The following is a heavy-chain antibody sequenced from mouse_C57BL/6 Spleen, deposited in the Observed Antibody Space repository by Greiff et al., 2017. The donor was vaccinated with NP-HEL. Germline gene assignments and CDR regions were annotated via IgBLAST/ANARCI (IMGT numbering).Heavy chain of an antibody. V-gene: IGHV1-61*01. Sequence: QVQLQQPGAELVRPGSSVKLSCKASGYTFTSYWMDWVKQRPGQGLEWIGNIYPSDSETHYNQKFKDKATLTVDKSSSTAYMQLSSLTSEDSAVYYCAREGYDDFDYWGQGTTLTVSS. J-gene: IGHJ2*01. D-gene: IGHD2-2*01. CDR1: GYTFTSYW. CDR3: AREGYDDFDY. CDR2: IYPSDSET.